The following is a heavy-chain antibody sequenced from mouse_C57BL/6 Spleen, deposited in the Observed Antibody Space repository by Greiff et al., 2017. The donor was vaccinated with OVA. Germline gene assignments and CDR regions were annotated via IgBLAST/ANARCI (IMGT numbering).Heavy chain of an antibody. CDR3: ARSPERGPFAN. Sequence: VHLVESGAELVKPGASVKISCKASGYAFSSYWMNWVKQRPGKGLEWIGQIYPGDGDTNYNGKFKGTATLPADKSSSTAYMQLSSLTSEDSAVYFWARSPERGPFANWGQGTLVTVSA. CDR2: IYPGDGDT. CDR1: GYAFSSYW. V-gene: IGHV1-80*01. J-gene: IGHJ3*01.